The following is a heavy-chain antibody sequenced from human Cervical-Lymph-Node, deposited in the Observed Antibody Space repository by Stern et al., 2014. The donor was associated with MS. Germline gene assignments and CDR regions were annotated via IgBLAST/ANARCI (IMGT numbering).Heavy chain of an antibody. Sequence: QLVQSGAEVKKPGSSVKVSCKASGYTFSSYAINWVRQAPGQGLEWMGGVIPIFDTANYAQNFQGRVTITADESTRTASMELSSLRSEDTAVYYCARVHDTYGFGMDVWGQGTTVTVSS. D-gene: IGHD4-17*01. CDR3: ARVHDTYGFGMDV. V-gene: IGHV1-69*01. CDR1: GYTFSSYA. CDR2: VIPIFDTA. J-gene: IGHJ6*02.